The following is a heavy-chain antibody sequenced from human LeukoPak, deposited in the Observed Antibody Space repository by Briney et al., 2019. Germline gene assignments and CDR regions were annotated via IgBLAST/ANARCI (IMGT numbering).Heavy chain of an antibody. CDR2: IYYSGNT. V-gene: IGHV4-39*07. D-gene: IGHD3-3*01. Sequence: SETLSLTCTVSGVSISSSNSYWGWIRQPPGKGLEWIGSIYYSGNTYYNASLKSQVSISIDTSKNQFSLKLSSVTAADTAVYYCARDYYDFWSGYYSFIFDYWGQGTLVTVSS. CDR1: GVSISSSNSY. J-gene: IGHJ4*02. CDR3: ARDYYDFWSGYYSFIFDY.